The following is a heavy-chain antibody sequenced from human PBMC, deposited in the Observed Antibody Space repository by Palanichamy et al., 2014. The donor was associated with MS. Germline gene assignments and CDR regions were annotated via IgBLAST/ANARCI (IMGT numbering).Heavy chain of an antibody. Sequence: EVQLLESGGDLVQPGRSLRISCATSGFTFSSYTMAWVRQAPGKGLDWVSTISGAGDSSHYTDSVKGRFTVSRDNSKSTLYLQMNSLSAEDTALYYCAKSRGGSIVGSEIGVFPAHFDYWGQGTLVTVSS. CDR3: AKSRGGSIVGSEIGVFPAHFDY. J-gene: IGHJ4*02. V-gene: IGHV3-23*01. CDR1: GFTFSSYT. D-gene: IGHD3-16*02. CDR2: ISGAGDSS.